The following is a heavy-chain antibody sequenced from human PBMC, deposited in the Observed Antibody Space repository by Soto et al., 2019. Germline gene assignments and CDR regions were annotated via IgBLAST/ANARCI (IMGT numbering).Heavy chain of an antibody. J-gene: IGHJ5*02. CDR2: IYYSGST. CDR1: GGSISSSSYY. CDR3: ARHLADIVLVPAAIQWFDP. D-gene: IGHD2-2*01. V-gene: IGHV4-39*01. Sequence: QLQLQESGPGLVKPSETLSLTCTVSGGSISSSSYYWGWIRQPPGKGLEWIGSIYYSGSTYYNPSLKSRVTISVDTSKNQFSLKLSSVTAADTAVYYCARHLADIVLVPAAIQWFDPWGQGTLVTVSS.